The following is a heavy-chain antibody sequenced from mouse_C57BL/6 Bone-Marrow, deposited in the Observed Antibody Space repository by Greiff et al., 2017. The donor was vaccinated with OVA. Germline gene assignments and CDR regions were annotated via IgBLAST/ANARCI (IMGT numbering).Heavy chain of an antibody. CDR1: GYTFTSYW. CDR2: IDPSDSYT. V-gene: IGHV1-50*01. Sequence: QVQLQQPGAELVKPGASVKLSCKASGYTFTSYWMPWVKQRPGQGLEWIGEIDPSDSYTNYNQKFKGKATLTVDTSSSTAYMQLSSLTSEDSAVDYCARVIYYFDYGGQGTTLTVSS. CDR3: ARVIYYFDY. J-gene: IGHJ2*01.